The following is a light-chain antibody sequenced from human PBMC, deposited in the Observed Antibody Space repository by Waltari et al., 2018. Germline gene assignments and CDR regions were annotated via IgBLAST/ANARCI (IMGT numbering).Light chain of an antibody. CDR3: QQYGSSPLT. CDR2: GAS. J-gene: IGKJ3*01. CDR1: QSVSSSY. Sequence: EIVLTQSPGTLSLSPGERATLSCRASQSVSSSYLAWYQQKPGQAPRLLIYGASSRATGIPDRFSGSGSGTDFTLTISRLEPEDFAVYYCQQYGSSPLTFGPRTKVDIK. V-gene: IGKV3-20*01.